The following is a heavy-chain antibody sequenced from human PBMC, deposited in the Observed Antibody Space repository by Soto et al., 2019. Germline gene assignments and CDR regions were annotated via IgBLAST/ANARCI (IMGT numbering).Heavy chain of an antibody. CDR3: ARDHGIPSWGLFMNWFDP. J-gene: IGHJ5*02. CDR2: ISAYNDNT. Sequence: ASVKVSCKASGYTFTSYGISWVRQAPGQGLEWMGWISAYNDNTNYAQKLQGRVTMTTDTSTSTAYMELRSLRSDDTAVYYCARDHGIPSWGLFMNWFDPWGQGTLVTVSS. D-gene: IGHD7-27*01. V-gene: IGHV1-18*04. CDR1: GYTFTSYG.